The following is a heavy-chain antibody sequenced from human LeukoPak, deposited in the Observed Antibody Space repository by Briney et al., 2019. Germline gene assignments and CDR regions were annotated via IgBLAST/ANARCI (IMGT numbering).Heavy chain of an antibody. Sequence: EASVKVSCKASGGTFSSYAISWVRQAPGQGLEWMGGIIPIFGTANYAQKFQGRLTITADGSTTTAYMELSSLRSEDTAVYYCARDSGYDYFDSWGQGTLVTVSS. CDR1: GGTFSSYA. J-gene: IGHJ4*02. CDR3: ARDSGYDYFDS. V-gene: IGHV1-69*13. CDR2: IIPIFGTA. D-gene: IGHD5-12*01.